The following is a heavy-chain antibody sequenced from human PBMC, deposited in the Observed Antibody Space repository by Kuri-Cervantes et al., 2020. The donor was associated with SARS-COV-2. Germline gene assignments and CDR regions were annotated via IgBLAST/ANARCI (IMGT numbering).Heavy chain of an antibody. Sequence: GESLKISCKGSGYSFTSYWIGWVRQMPGKGLEWMGIIYPGDSDTRYNPSFEGQVTISADKSIGTAYLQWGSLKASDTAMYYCGRASHGGRWSFDYWGQGSLVTVSS. D-gene: IGHD1-1*01. CDR3: GRASHGGRWSFDY. CDR2: IYPGDSDT. CDR1: GYSFTSYW. V-gene: IGHV5-51*01. J-gene: IGHJ4*02.